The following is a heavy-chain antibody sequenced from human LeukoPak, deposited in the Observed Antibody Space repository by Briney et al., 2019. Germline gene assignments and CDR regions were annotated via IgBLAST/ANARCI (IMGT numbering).Heavy chain of an antibody. CDR2: ISYDGSNK. Sequence: GGSLRLSCAASGFTFSSYAMHWVRQAPGKGLEWVAVISYDGSNKDYAESVKGRFTISRDNSKNTLYLQMNSLRAEDTAVYYCARVMGGYFDYWGQGTLVTVSS. CDR1: GFTFSSYA. CDR3: ARVMGGYFDY. D-gene: IGHD3-16*01. J-gene: IGHJ4*02. V-gene: IGHV3-30-3*01.